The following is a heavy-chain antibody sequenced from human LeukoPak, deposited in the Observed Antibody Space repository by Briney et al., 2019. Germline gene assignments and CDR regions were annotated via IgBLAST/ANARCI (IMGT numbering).Heavy chain of an antibody. D-gene: IGHD1-26*01. J-gene: IGHJ3*02. CDR1: GGSISSYY. CDR3: AATIHSGSYPTTPSYAFDI. Sequence: PSETLSLTCTVSGGSISSYYWSWIRQPAGKGLEWIGRIYTSGSTNYNPSLKSRVTMSVDTSKNQFSLKLSSVTAADTAVYYCAATIHSGSYPTTPSYAFDIWGQGTMVTVSS. V-gene: IGHV4-4*07. CDR2: IYTSGST.